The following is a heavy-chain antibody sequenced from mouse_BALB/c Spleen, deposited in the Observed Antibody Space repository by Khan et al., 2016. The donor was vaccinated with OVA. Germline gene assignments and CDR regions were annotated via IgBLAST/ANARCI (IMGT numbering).Heavy chain of an antibody. J-gene: IGHJ2*01. V-gene: IGHV1-63*02. CDR3: ARRGEAGATWDYFDY. CDR2: TFPGGGYT. Sequence: QVRLQQSGAELVRPGTSVKMSCKAAGYTFTNYWIGWVKQRPGHGLEWIGDTFPGGGYTNYNEKFKGKATLTADTSSSTAYMQLSGLTSEDSAIYYYARRGEAGATWDYFDYWGQGTTLTVSS. D-gene: IGHD3-1*01. CDR1: GYTFTNYW.